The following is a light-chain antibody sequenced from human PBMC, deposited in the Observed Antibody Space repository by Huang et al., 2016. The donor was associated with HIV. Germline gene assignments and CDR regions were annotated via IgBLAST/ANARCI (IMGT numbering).Light chain of an antibody. CDR2: GAS. CDR3: QQYGNSPYT. Sequence: EIVLTQSPDTLSLSPGGRATLSCGANQSFSDNYLAWYQQRSCQAPRLLIYGASNRATGVPDRFSGRGSGTDFTLTISRLEPEDFAVYHCQQYGNSPYTFGQGTKLEIK. J-gene: IGKJ2*01. CDR1: QSFSDNY. V-gene: IGKV3-20*01.